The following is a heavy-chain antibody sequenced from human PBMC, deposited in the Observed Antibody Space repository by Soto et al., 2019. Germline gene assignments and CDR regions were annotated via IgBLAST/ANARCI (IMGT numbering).Heavy chain of an antibody. CDR3: AKDLAVVVAGSFDY. CDR2: IWYDGSNK. V-gene: IGHV3-33*06. CDR1: GFTFSSYG. D-gene: IGHD2-15*01. J-gene: IGHJ4*02. Sequence: PGGSLRLSCAASGFTFSSYGMHWVRQAPGKGLEWVAVIWYDGSNKYYADSVKGRFTISRDNSKNTLYLQMNSLRAEDTAVYYCAKDLAVVVAGSFDYWGQGTLVTVSS.